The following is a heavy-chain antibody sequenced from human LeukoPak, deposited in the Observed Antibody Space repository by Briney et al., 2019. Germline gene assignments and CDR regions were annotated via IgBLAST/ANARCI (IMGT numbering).Heavy chain of an antibody. D-gene: IGHD5-12*01. CDR2: IYYSGST. J-gene: IGHJ6*04. Sequence: PSETLSLTCTVSGGSISSYYWSWIRQPPGKGLEWIGYIYYSGSTNYNPSLKSRVTISVDTSKNQFSLKLSSVTAADTAVYHCARAGGYDQLDYYYGMDVWGKGTTVTVSS. CDR1: GGSISSYY. CDR3: ARAGGYDQLDYYYGMDV. V-gene: IGHV4-59*01.